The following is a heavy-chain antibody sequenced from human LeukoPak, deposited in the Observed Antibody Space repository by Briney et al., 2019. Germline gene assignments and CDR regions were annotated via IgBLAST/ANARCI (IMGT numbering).Heavy chain of an antibody. CDR3: TRFLQYSGSSPADY. J-gene: IGHJ4*02. D-gene: IGHD1-26*01. CDR1: GFTFSGSA. V-gene: IGHV3-73*01. Sequence: PGGSLRLSCAASGFTFSGSAMHWVRQASGKGLEWVGRIRSKANSYATAYAASVKGRFTISRDDSKNTAYLQMNSLKTEDTAVYYCTRFLQYSGSSPADYWGQGTLVTVSS. CDR2: IRSKANSYAT.